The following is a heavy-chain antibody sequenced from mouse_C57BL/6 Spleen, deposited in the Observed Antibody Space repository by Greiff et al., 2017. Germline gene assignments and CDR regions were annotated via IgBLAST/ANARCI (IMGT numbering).Heavy chain of an antibody. J-gene: IGHJ3*01. CDR2: IYPGNGST. CDR3: ARYDYDGSGY. CDR1: GYAFTSSW. D-gene: IGHD1-1*01. V-gene: IGHV1-82*01. Sequence: QVQLQQSGPELVKPGASVKMSCKASGYAFTSSWMNWVKQRPGKGLEWIGGIYPGNGSTNYNEKFKGKATLTVDTSSSTAYMHRSSLTSEDSAVYFCARYDYDGSGYWGQGTLVTVSA.